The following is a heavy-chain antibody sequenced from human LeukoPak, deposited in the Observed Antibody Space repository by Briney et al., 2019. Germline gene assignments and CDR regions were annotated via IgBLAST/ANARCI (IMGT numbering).Heavy chain of an antibody. V-gene: IGHV4-59*01. J-gene: IGHJ4*02. CDR3: ARDTGRGYSGYDFWGLGH. CDR1: GDSISGYY. D-gene: IGHD5-12*01. Sequence: SETLSLTCTVSGDSISGYYWTWIRQPPGKGLEWIGYIYYSGSTNYNPSLKSRVTISVDSSKNQLSLKLSYVTAADTAVYFCARDTGRGYSGYDFWGLGHWGQGTLVTVSS. CDR2: IYYSGST.